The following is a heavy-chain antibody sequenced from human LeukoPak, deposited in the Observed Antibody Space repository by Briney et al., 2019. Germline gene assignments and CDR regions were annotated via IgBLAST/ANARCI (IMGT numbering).Heavy chain of an antibody. D-gene: IGHD6-19*01. CDR1: AFTFSNYA. V-gene: IGHV3-23*01. Sequence: GGSLRLSCAASAFTFSNYAMSWVRQTQGKGLDWVSGISVSGATTYYANSVKGRFTISRDNSKNTLNLQMDSLRAEDTAVYYCARDPSGSSSGWYHFDYWGQGSLVTVSS. CDR2: ISVSGATT. J-gene: IGHJ4*02. CDR3: ARDPSGSSSGWYHFDY.